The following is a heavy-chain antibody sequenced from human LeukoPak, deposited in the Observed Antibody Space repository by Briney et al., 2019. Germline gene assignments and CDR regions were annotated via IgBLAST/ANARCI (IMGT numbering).Heavy chain of an antibody. Sequence: PGGSLRLSCAASGFTFSSYWMHWVRQAPGKGLEWVSGISGSGGSTYYADSVKGRFTISRDNSKNTLYLQTNSLRAEDTAVYYCAKAKGLFQLLFYFDYWGQGTLVTVSS. CDR3: AKAKGLFQLLFYFDY. D-gene: IGHD2-2*01. J-gene: IGHJ4*02. CDR2: ISGSGGST. V-gene: IGHV3-23*01. CDR1: GFTFSSYW.